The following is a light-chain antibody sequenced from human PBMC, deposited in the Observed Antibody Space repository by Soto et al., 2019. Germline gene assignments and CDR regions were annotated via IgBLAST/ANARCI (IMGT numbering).Light chain of an antibody. J-gene: IGLJ7*01. Sequence: QCVLTQPPSASGTPGQRVTISCSGSSSNIGSNYVYWYQQLPGTAHKLLIYRYNQRPSGVPDRFSVAKSGTSASLVISGLRSEDEAEYYCAAWDDSLSGPVFGGGTQLTFL. CDR3: AAWDDSLSGPV. V-gene: IGLV1-47*01. CDR2: RYN. CDR1: SSNIGSNY.